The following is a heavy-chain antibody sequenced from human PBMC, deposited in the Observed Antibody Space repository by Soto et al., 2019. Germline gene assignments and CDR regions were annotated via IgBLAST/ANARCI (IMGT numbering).Heavy chain of an antibody. CDR3: ARPVRWPHAGGYYYGMDV. V-gene: IGHV5-10-1*01. CDR2: IDPSDSYT. D-gene: IGHD3-16*01. Sequence: PGESLKISCQAFGYNFTSYWISWVRPMPGKGLEWMGRIDPSDSYTNYSPSFQGHVTISADKSISTAYLQWSSLKASDTAMYYCARPVRWPHAGGYYYGMDVWGQGTTVTVSS. J-gene: IGHJ6*02. CDR1: GYNFTSYW.